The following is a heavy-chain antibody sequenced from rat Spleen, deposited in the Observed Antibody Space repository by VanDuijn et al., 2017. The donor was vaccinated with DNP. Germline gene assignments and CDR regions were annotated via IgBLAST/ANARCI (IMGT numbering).Heavy chain of an antibody. CDR1: GFTFSDFY. CDR2: ISTSGSKI. D-gene: IGHD1-9*01. Sequence: EVQLVDSGGGLVQPGRSLKLSCAASGFTFSDFYMAWVRQAPKKGLEWVATISTSGSKIYYQDSVKGRFTISRDNAKSTLYLQMNSLRSEDTATYYCARHLLHTPYYYAMDAWGQGTSVTVSS. V-gene: IGHV5-25*01. CDR3: ARHLLHTPYYYAMDA. J-gene: IGHJ4*01.